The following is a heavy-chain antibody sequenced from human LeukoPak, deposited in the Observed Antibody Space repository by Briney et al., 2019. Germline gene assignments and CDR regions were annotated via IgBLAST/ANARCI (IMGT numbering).Heavy chain of an antibody. Sequence: PSETLSRTCTVSGGSISSSSYYWGWIRQPPGKGLEWIGSIYYSGSTYYNPSLKSRVTISVDTSKNQFSLKLSSVTAADTAVYYCARERRGRFGELYWFDPWGQGTLVTVSS. D-gene: IGHD3-10*01. J-gene: IGHJ5*02. CDR2: IYYSGST. CDR3: ARERRGRFGELYWFDP. V-gene: IGHV4-39*02. CDR1: GGSISSSSYY.